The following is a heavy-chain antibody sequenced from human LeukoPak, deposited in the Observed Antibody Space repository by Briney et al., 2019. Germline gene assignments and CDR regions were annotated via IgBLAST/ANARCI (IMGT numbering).Heavy chain of an antibody. J-gene: IGHJ6*02. CDR3: ARHDSSLEYYYGMDV. V-gene: IGHV4-39*01. Sequence: SETLSLTCTVSGGSISSSSYYWGWIRQPPGKGLEWIGSIYYSGSTNYNPSLKSRVTISVDTSKNQFSLKLSSVTAADTAVYYCARHDSSLEYYYGMDVWGQGTTVTVSS. CDR2: IYYSGST. CDR1: GGSISSSSYY. D-gene: IGHD3-22*01.